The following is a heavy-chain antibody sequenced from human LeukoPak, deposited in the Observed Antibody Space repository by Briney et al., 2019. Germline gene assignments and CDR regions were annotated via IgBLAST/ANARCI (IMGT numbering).Heavy chain of an antibody. CDR2: ISGSGGST. Sequence: PGGSLRLSCAASGFTFSSYAMSWVRQAPGKGLEWVSTISGSGGSTYYADSVKGRFTISRDNSKNTLYLQMNSLSAEDTAVYYCAKDIGDYYDSSGSDAFDIWGQGTMVTVSS. D-gene: IGHD3-22*01. V-gene: IGHV3-23*01. CDR1: GFTFSSYA. CDR3: AKDIGDYYDSSGSDAFDI. J-gene: IGHJ3*02.